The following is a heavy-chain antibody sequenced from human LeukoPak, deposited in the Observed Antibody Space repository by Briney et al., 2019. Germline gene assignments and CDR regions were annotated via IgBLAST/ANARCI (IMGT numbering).Heavy chain of an antibody. J-gene: IGHJ4*02. Sequence: HPGGSLRLSCAASGFTFSSYEMNWVRQAPGKGLEWVSYISSSGSTIYYADSVKGRFTISRDNAKNSLYLQMNSLRAEDTAVYYCARDGYYGSGSYDYWGQGTLVTVSS. CDR1: GFTFSSYE. CDR2: ISSSGSTI. CDR3: ARDGYYGSGSYDY. D-gene: IGHD3-10*01. V-gene: IGHV3-48*03.